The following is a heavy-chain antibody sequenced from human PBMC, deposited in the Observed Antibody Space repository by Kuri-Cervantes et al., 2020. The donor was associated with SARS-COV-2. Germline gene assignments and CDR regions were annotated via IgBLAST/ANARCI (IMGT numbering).Heavy chain of an antibody. CDR2: ISSSSSYI. CDR1: GFTFSSYW. CDR3: ARGPTVAASSSVFDP. V-gene: IGHV3-21*04. J-gene: IGHJ5*02. Sequence: GGSLRLSCAASGFTFSSYWMNWVRQAPGKGLEWVSSISSSSSYIYYADSVKGRFTISRDNAKNSLYLQMNSLRAEDTAVYYCARGPTVAASSSVFDPWGQGTLVTVSS. D-gene: IGHD6-6*01.